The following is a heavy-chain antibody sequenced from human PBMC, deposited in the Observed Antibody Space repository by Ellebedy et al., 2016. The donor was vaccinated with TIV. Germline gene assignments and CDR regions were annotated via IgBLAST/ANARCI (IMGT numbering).Heavy chain of an antibody. CDR3: ARMTTNVYPHYYYYMDV. V-gene: IGHV1-8*02. D-gene: IGHD4-11*01. CDR2: MNPNSGNT. J-gene: IGHJ6*03. CDR1: DYTFTSYG. Sequence: ASVKVSXKASDYTFTSYGINWVRQATGQGLEWMGWMNPNSGNTGCAQKFQGRVTMTRNTSISTAYMELSSLRSEDTAVYYCARMTTNVYPHYYYYMDVWGKGTTVTVSS.